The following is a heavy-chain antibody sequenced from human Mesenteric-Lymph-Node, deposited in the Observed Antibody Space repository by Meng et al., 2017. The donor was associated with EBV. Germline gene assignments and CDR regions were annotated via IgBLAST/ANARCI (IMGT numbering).Heavy chain of an antibody. V-gene: IGHV4-39*01. Sequence: QVQLQESGPGLVRPSETLSLTCTVSGGSISSSSYYWGWIRQPPGKGLEWIGSIYYSGSTYYNPSLKSRVTISVDTSKNQFSLKLSSVTAADTAVYYCARHEDSSSWYDYWGQGTLVTVSS. CDR3: ARHEDSSSWYDY. J-gene: IGHJ4*02. CDR1: GGSISSSSYY. CDR2: IYYSGST. D-gene: IGHD6-13*01.